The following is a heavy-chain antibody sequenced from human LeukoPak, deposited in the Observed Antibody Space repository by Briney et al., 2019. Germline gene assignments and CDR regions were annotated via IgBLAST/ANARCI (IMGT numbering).Heavy chain of an antibody. J-gene: IGHJ4*02. CDR1: GFTFSSYA. CDR3: ARDLFYDSSGYYGY. D-gene: IGHD3-22*01. Sequence: GGSLRLSCAASGFTFSSYAMSWVRQASGKGLEWVSYISSSGSTIYYADSVKGRFTISRDNAKNSLYLQMNSLRAEDTAVYYCARDLFYDSSGYYGYWGQGTLVTVSS. CDR2: ISSSGSTI. V-gene: IGHV3-48*04.